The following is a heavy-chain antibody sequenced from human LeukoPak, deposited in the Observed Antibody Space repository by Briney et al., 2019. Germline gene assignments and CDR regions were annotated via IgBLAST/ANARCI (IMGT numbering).Heavy chain of an antibody. D-gene: IGHD3-22*01. CDR1: GFNFDDYG. J-gene: IGHJ5*02. Sequence: GGSLRLSCAASGFNFDDYGMNWVRQAPGKGLEWVSDISWNGGTTNYADSVKGRFTISRDNAKNSLSLQMNSLRAEDTALYYCTTNYFDTSGFYYWNWFDPWGQGTLVTVSS. V-gene: IGHV3-20*04. CDR3: TTNYFDTSGFYYWNWFDP. CDR2: ISWNGGTT.